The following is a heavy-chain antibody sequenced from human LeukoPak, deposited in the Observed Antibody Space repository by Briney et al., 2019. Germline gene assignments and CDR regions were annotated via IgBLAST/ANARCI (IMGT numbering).Heavy chain of an antibody. Sequence: SETLSLTCTVSGGPISSGGYYWSWIRQPPGKGLEWIGEINHSGSTNYNPSLKSRVTISVDTSKNQFSLKLSSVTAADTAVYYCARVGLYYYGSKKAFDIWGQGTMVTVSS. V-gene: IGHV4-39*07. CDR3: ARVGLYYYGSKKAFDI. D-gene: IGHD3-10*01. J-gene: IGHJ3*02. CDR1: GGPISSGGYY. CDR2: INHSGST.